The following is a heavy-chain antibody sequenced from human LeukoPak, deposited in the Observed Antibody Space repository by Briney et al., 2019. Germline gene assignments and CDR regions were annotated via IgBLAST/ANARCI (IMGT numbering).Heavy chain of an antibody. Sequence: SETLSLTCAVYGGSSSGYYWSWIRQPPGKGLEWIGEINHSGSTNYNPSLKSRVTISVDTSKNQFSLKLSSVTAADTAVYYCARGGRITMVRGGHPYYFDYWGQGTLVTVSS. J-gene: IGHJ4*02. V-gene: IGHV4-34*01. D-gene: IGHD3-10*01. CDR1: GGSSSGYY. CDR3: ARGGRITMVRGGHPYYFDY. CDR2: INHSGST.